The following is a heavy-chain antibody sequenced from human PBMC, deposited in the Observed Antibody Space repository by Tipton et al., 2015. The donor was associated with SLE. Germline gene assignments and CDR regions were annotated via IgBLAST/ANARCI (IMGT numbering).Heavy chain of an antibody. Sequence: LRLSCTVSGGSINTNNYYWAWVRQPPGKGLDWIGSVFYSGTTYYKTSLRSRVTISIDTSKNQFSLKLSSVTAADTAVYYCARRGVGATYWYFDLWGRGTLVTVSS. J-gene: IGHJ2*01. D-gene: IGHD1-26*01. CDR3: ARRGVGATYWYFDL. V-gene: IGHV4-39*01. CDR2: VFYSGTT. CDR1: GGSINTNNYY.